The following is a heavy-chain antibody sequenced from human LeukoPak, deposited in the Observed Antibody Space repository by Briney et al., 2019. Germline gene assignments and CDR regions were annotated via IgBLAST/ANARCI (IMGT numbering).Heavy chain of an antibody. V-gene: IGHV1-18*01. CDR2: ISAYNGNT. D-gene: IGHD2-15*01. CDR3: ARQGSGGSRGWWFDP. Sequence: ASVKVSCKASGGTFSNFGISWVRQAPGQGLEWMGWISAYNGNTNYAQKLQGRVTMTTDTSTSTAYMELRSLRSDDTAVYYCARQGSGGSRGWWFDPWGQGTLVTVSS. J-gene: IGHJ5*02. CDR1: GGTFSNFG.